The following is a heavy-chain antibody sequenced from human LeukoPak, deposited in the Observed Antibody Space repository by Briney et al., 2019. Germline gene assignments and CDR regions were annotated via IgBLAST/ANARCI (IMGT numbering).Heavy chain of an antibody. J-gene: IGHJ4*02. V-gene: IGHV3-21*04. CDR2: ISSSSSYI. CDR1: GFTFSSYS. Sequence: PGGSLRLSCAASGFTFSSYSMNWVRQAPGKGLEWVSSISSSSSYIYYADSVKGRFTISRDNAKNSLYLQMNSLRAEDTAVYYCAKEKTYDFWSGFYPFDYWGQGTLVTVSS. D-gene: IGHD3-3*01. CDR3: AKEKTYDFWSGFYPFDY.